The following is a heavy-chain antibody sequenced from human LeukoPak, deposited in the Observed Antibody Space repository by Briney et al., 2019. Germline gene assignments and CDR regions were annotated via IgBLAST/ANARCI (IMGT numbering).Heavy chain of an antibody. CDR3: ARLDRPGGRTGDVFDV. CDR2: IDETWNT. D-gene: IGHD3-22*01. Sequence: SETLSLTCTVSGGSISGYHWSWIRQSPGKGLEWIGYIDETWNTNYSPSLKSRVIMSLDMSKNQFSLEMNSVTAADTAMFYCARLDRPGGRTGDVFDVWGQGTMVTVST. J-gene: IGHJ3*01. CDR1: GGSISGYH. V-gene: IGHV4-59*08.